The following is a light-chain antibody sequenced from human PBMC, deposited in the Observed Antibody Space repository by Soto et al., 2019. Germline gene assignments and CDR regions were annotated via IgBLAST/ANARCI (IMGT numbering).Light chain of an antibody. Sequence: AIHLTQSPSSLSASVGDRVTITCRASQGIRKDLGWYQQKPGRAPKLLIYAASTLQSGVPSRFSGSGSATDFTLTISSLQPEDFATYYCLQDYNYPFTFGQGTKVDSK. V-gene: IGKV1-6*01. J-gene: IGKJ2*01. CDR1: QGIRKD. CDR2: AAS. CDR3: LQDYNYPFT.